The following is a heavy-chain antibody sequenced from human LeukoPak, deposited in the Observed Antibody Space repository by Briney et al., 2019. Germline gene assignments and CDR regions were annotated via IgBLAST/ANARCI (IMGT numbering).Heavy chain of an antibody. J-gene: IGHJ4*02. D-gene: IGHD3-22*01. CDR3: ARIGDDYYDSSGYYFDY. CDR2: IIPILDIT. CDR1: GYTFTSYG. Sequence: SVKVSCKASGYTFTSYGISWVRQAPGQGLEWMGRIIPILDITNYAQKFQGRVTITADKSTSTAYMELSSLRSEDTAVYYCARIGDDYYDSSGYYFDYWGQGTVVTVSS. V-gene: IGHV1-69*04.